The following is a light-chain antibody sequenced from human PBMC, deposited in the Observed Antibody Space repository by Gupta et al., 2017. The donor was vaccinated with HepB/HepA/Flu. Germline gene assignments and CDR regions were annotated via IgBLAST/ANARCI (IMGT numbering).Light chain of an antibody. V-gene: IGLV3-19*01. CDR1: SLRSYY. CDR3: KSRDSSGNHQV. Sequence: CQGDSLRSYYASWYQQKPGQAPVLVIYGKNNRPSGIPDRFSGSRSGNTASLTITGAQAEDEADYYCKSRDSSGNHQVFGGGTKLTVL. CDR2: GKN. J-gene: IGLJ2*01.